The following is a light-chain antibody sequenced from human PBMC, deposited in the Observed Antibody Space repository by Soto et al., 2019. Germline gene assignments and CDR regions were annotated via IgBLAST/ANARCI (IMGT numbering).Light chain of an antibody. J-gene: IGKJ1*01. CDR1: QSVSSSY. CDR2: DAS. CDR3: QEYNNWPPWT. Sequence: EIVLTQSPGTLSLSPGERATLSCRASQSVSSSYLAWYQQKPGQAPRLLIYDASTRATGIPGRFSGSGSGTEFSLTISSLQSEDSAVYYCQEYNNWPPWTFGQGTKVDIK. V-gene: IGKV3-15*01.